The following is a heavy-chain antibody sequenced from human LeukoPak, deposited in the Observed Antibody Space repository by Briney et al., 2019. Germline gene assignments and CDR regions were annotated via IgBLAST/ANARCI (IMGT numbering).Heavy chain of an antibody. J-gene: IGHJ1*01. D-gene: IGHD1/OR15-1a*01. CDR3: AKGGEQVTWNFQN. CDR1: EFSVGSNY. Sequence: GGSLRLSCAASEFSVGSNYMTWVRQAPGKGLEWVSIISDSGANTYYADSVRGRFTISRDNSKNTLYLQMNSLRAEDTAVYYCAKGGEQVTWNFQNWGQGTLVTVSS. CDR2: ISDSGANT. V-gene: IGHV3-23*01.